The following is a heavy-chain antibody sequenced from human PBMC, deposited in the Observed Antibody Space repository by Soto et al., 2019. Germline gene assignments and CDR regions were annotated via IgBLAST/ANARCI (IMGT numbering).Heavy chain of an antibody. J-gene: IGHJ2*01. CDR3: ARVRSEYCGGKWYPVFDL. CDR2: IKQDGSEK. D-gene: IGHD2-21*01. V-gene: IGHV3-7*01. CDR1: GFTFSSYW. Sequence: EVQLVESGGGLVQPGGSLRLSCAASGFTFSSYWMSWVRQAPGKGLEWVANIKQDGSEKYYVDSVKGRFTISRDNXNXSXXLQMSSLRDEGTAVYYCARVRSEYCGGKWYPVFDLWGRGTLVTLSS.